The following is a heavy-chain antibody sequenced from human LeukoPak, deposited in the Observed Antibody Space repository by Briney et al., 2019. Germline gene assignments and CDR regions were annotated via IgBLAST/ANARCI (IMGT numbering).Heavy chain of an antibody. J-gene: IGHJ4*02. V-gene: IGHV3-48*03. CDR3: ARDRVYSSSPGFDY. CDR1: GFTFSSYE. Sequence: TGGSLRLSCAASGFTFSSYEMNWVRQAPGKGLEWVSYISSSGSTIYYADSVKGRFTISRDNAKNSLYLQMNSLRAEDTAVYYCARDRVYSSSPGFDYWGQGTLVTVSS. D-gene: IGHD6-6*01. CDR2: ISSSGSTI.